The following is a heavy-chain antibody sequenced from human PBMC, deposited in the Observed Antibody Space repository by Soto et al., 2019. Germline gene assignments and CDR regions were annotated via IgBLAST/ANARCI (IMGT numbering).Heavy chain of an antibody. D-gene: IGHD3-3*01. V-gene: IGHV4-34*01. CDR1: GGSFSGYY. J-gene: IGHJ4*02. CDR2: INHSGST. Sequence: SETLSLTCAVYGGSFSGYYWSWIRQPPGKGLEWIGEINHSGSTNYNPSLKSRVTISVDTSKNQFSLKLSSVTAADTAVYYCARARYYDFWSGYHLTVEVPFDYWGQGTLVTVSS. CDR3: ARARYYDFWSGYHLTVEVPFDY.